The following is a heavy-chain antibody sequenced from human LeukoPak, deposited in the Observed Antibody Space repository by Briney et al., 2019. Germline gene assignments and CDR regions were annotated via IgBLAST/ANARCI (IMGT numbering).Heavy chain of an antibody. Sequence: SQTLSLTCTVSGGSIISTAYNWGWIRQPPREGREWVGKINYSGSTNYNPSLKSRVTISVDTSKNQFSLKLSSVTAADTAVYYCARGPEMATIHPFDIWGQGTMVTVSS. V-gene: IGHV4-39*07. CDR1: GGSIISTAYN. CDR3: ARGPEMATIHPFDI. J-gene: IGHJ3*02. D-gene: IGHD5-24*01. CDR2: INYSGST.